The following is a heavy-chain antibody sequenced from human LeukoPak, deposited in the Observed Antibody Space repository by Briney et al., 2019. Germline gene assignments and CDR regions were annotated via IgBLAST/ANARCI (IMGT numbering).Heavy chain of an antibody. J-gene: IGHJ4*02. V-gene: IGHV3-23*01. CDR1: GFTFSNYA. D-gene: IGHD2-21*02. CDR3: AKAAGHIVAVTASN. CDR2: ISGSGAGT. Sequence: GGSLRLSCAAYGFTFSNYAMSWVRQAPGKGLEWVSGISGSGAGTYYAASVRGRFSISRDNSKNTLYLQMNNLRAEDPDEYYCAKAAGHIVAVTASNWGQGTLVTVSS.